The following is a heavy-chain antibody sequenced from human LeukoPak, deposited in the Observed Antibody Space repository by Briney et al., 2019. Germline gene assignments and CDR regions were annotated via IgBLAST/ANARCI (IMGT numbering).Heavy chain of an antibody. Sequence: ASVKVSCKASGYTLTNYAMYWVRQAPGQRLEWMGSINGGNDNTRYSQNFQGRVTITRGTSASTAYMELNSLRSEDTAIYYCARDRYFGSGSYNYFDHWGQGTLVTVSS. D-gene: IGHD3-10*01. J-gene: IGHJ4*02. CDR3: ARDRYFGSGSYNYFDH. CDR1: GYTLTNYA. CDR2: INGGNDNT. V-gene: IGHV1-3*01.